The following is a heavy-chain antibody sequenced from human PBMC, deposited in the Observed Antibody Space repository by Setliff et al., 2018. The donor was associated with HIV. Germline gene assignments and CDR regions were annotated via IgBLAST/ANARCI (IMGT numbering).Heavy chain of an antibody. J-gene: IGHJ3*01. D-gene: IGHD3-3*01. CDR2: ISWNGAKI. CDR1: GFTFDAYG. V-gene: IGHV3-20*04. CDR3: TRRFGLADNAFDL. Sequence: GESLKISCAASGFTFDAYGMNWVRHSPGKGLEWVSGISWNGAKIEYADSVKGRFIVSRDNSKNSLYLQLNSLRADDTAFYYCTRRFGLADNAFDLWGQGTMVT.